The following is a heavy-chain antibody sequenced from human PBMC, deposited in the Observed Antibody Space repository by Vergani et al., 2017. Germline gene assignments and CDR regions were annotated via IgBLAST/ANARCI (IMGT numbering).Heavy chain of an antibody. CDR2: IIPIFGTA. J-gene: IGHJ5*02. Sequence: QVQLVQSGAEVKKPGSSVKVSCKASGYTFSSYAISWVRQAPGQGLEWMGGIIPIFGTANYAQKFQGRVTITADESTSPAYMELSSLRSEDTAVYYCAKDGRSWFGELLNWFDPWGQGTLVTVSS. CDR1: GYTFSSYA. D-gene: IGHD3-10*01. V-gene: IGHV1-69*01. CDR3: AKDGRSWFGELLNWFDP.